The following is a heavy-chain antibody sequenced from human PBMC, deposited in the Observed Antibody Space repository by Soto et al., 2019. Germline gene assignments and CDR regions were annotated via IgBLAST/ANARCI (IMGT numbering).Heavy chain of an antibody. CDR3: ARDPPRYWEPHYGMDV. V-gene: IGHV1-18*01. CDR2: IRAYNGNT. CDR1: CYTFTSYG. J-gene: IGHJ6*02. D-gene: IGHD1-26*01. Sequence: QVQLVQSGAEVKKPGASVKVSCKASCYTFTSYGISWVRQAPGQGLEWMGWIRAYNGNTNYAQKLQGRVTMTTDTATSTAYMELRSLRSDDTDVYYCARDPPRYWEPHYGMDVWGQGTTVTVSS.